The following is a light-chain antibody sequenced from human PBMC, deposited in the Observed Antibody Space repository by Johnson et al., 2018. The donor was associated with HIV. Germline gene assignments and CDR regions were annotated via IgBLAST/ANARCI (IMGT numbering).Light chain of an antibody. CDR2: ENN. CDR1: SSNIENNY. V-gene: IGLV1-51*02. CDR3: GTWDTRLSANV. J-gene: IGLJ1*01. Sequence: QSVLTQPPSVSAAPGQKVTISCSGSSSNIENNYVSWYQQVPGTAPKLLIYENNKPPSGIPDRFSGSKSGTSATLGIAGLQTGDEAGYFCGTWDTRLSANVLGTGTKVTVL.